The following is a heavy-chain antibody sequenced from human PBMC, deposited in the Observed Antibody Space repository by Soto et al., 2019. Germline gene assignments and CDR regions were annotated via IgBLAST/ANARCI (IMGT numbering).Heavy chain of an antibody. D-gene: IGHD3-22*01. CDR2: IYSGGST. V-gene: IGHV3-53*04. Sequence: EVQLVESGGGLVQPGGSLRLSCAASGFTVSSNYMSWVRQAPGKGLEGVSVIYSGGSTYYADSVKGRFTISRHNSKNTLYLQMNSLRAEDTAVYYCAGTYYYDSSGYYRFDYWGQGTLVTVSS. J-gene: IGHJ4*02. CDR1: GFTVSSNY. CDR3: AGTYYYDSSGYYRFDY.